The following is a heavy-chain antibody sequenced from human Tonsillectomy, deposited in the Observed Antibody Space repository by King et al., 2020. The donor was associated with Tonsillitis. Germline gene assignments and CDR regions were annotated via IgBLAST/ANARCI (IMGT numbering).Heavy chain of an antibody. CDR1: VGSISSGGYY. V-gene: IGHV4-31*03. J-gene: IGHJ3*02. Sequence: VQLQESGPGLVKPSQTLSLTCTVSVGSISSGGYYWSWIRQHPGKGLYWIGYISYSGNTYYNPSLKIRVIISVDTSKNQLSLKLSSVTAADTAVYYCARASHYDIFPFDIWGQGTMVTVSS. CDR3: ARASHYDIFPFDI. CDR2: ISYSGNT. D-gene: IGHD3-9*01.